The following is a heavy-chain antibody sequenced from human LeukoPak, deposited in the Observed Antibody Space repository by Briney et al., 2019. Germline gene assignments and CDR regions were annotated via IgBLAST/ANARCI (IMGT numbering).Heavy chain of an antibody. CDR3: ASSLLYYDILTGYYPFFP. V-gene: IGHV3-66*01. CDR1: GFTVSRNY. D-gene: IGHD3-9*01. CDR2: IYSGGST. J-gene: IGHJ5*02. Sequence: GGSLRLSCAASGFTVSRNYMSWVRQAPGKGLEWVSVIYSGGSTYYADSVKGRFTISRDNSKNTLYLQMNSLRAEDTAVYYCASSLLYYDILTGYYPFFPWGQGTLVTVSS.